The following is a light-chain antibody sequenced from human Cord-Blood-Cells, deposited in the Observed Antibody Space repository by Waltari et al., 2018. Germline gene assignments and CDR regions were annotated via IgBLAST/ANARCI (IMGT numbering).Light chain of an antibody. V-gene: IGLV3-25*02. Sequence: SYELTQPPSVSVSPGQKVWITCPGDALPKQYAYWCQQKTDPAPVLVIYNDSERASGIRELFSGSSSRTTVTLTISGVQAEDEADYYCQSADSSGTYVVFGGGTKLTVL. J-gene: IGLJ2*01. CDR3: QSADSSGTYVV. CDR2: NDS. CDR1: ALPKQY.